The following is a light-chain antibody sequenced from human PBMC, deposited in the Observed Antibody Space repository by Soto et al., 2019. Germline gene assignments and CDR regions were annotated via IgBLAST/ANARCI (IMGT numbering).Light chain of an antibody. CDR2: GAS. Sequence: EIVMTRSPSTLSVSPGDRATLTCRASQSVSSNLAWYQQKPGQAPRLLIYGASNRATGIPARFSGSGSGTEFTLTISSLQSEDFAVYYCQQYNNWPRTFGGGTKVEIK. J-gene: IGKJ4*02. V-gene: IGKV3-15*01. CDR1: QSVSSN. CDR3: QQYNNWPRT.